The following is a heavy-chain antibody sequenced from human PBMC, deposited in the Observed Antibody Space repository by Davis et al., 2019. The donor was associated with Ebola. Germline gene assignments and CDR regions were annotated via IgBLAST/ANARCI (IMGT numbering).Heavy chain of an antibody. Sequence: GESLKISCAASGFTFSDYYMSWLRQAPGKGLEWLSYINTGGGSFFYGDSVKGRFTISRDNAKNSLYLRMNSLRADDTAVYYCAREGKYRDESRTFDYWGQGTLVTVSS. J-gene: IGHJ4*02. CDR1: GFTFSDYY. CDR2: INTGGGSF. CDR3: AREGKYRDESRTFDY. D-gene: IGHD2-2*01. V-gene: IGHV3-11*04.